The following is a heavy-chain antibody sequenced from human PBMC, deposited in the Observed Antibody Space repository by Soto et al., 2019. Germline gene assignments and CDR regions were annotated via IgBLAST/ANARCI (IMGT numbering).Heavy chain of an antibody. CDR1: GFTFSSYS. J-gene: IGHJ6*02. Sequence: NPGGSLRLSCAASGFTFSSYSMNWVRQAPGKGLEWGSSISSSSSYIYYADSVKGRFTTSRDNAKNSLYLQMNSLRAEDTAVYYCARGGSSSSYYYYGMDVWGQGTTVTASS. V-gene: IGHV3-21*01. D-gene: IGHD6-6*01. CDR2: ISSSSSYI. CDR3: ARGGSSSSYYYYGMDV.